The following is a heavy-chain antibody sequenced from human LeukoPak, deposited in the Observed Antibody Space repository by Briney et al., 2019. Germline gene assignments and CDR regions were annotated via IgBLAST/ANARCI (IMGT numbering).Heavy chain of an antibody. J-gene: IGHJ4*02. D-gene: IGHD1-26*01. CDR3: AKRLGSWGFLFDY. V-gene: IGHV3-23*05. Sequence: GGSLRLSCAASGFTFSGYAMNRVRQAPGRGLEWVSLIFASGSTTKYADSVKGRFTISRDNSKNTLYLQMNSLRAEDTAVYYCAKRLGSWGFLFDYWGQGTLVTVSS. CDR1: GFTFSGYA. CDR2: IFASGSTT.